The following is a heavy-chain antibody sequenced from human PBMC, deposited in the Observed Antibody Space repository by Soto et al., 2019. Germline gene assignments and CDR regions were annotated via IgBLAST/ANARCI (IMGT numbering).Heavy chain of an antibody. CDR3: ARYVAEYRDYYYGMDV. CDR1: GGSISSSSYY. J-gene: IGHJ6*02. Sequence: QLQLQGSGPGLVKPSETLSLTCTVSGGSISSSSYYWGWIRQPPGKGLEWIGSIYYSGSTYYNPSLKSRVTISVDTSKNQFSLKLSSVTAADTAVYYCARYVAEYRDYYYGMDVWGQGTTVTVSS. V-gene: IGHV4-39*01. D-gene: IGHD2-2*02. CDR2: IYYSGST.